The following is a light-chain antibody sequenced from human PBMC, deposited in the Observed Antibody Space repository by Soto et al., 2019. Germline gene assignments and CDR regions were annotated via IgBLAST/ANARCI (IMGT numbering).Light chain of an antibody. CDR3: QQRSNLAGT. CDR1: QSVSSY. Sequence: EIVLTQSPATLSLSPGERATLSCRASQSVSSYLAWYQQKPGQAPRLLIYDASNRATGIPARFSGSGSGTDFTLIISSLEPEDFAVYYCQQRSNLAGTFGPGTKVDVK. V-gene: IGKV3-11*01. CDR2: DAS. J-gene: IGKJ3*01.